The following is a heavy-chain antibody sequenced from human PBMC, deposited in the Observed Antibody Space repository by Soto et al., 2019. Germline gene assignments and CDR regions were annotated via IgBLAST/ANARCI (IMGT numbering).Heavy chain of an antibody. V-gene: IGHV3-33*01. CDR1: GFTFSSYG. D-gene: IGHD3-22*01. CDR2: IWYDGSNK. J-gene: IGHJ3*02. Sequence: QVQLVESGGGVVQPGRSLRLSCAASGFTFSSYGMHWVRQAPGKGLEWVAVIWYDGSNKYYADSVKGRFTISRDNSKNTLYLQMNSLRAEDTAVYYCARDQYYYDSSGYWNDAFDIWGQGTMVTVSS. CDR3: ARDQYYYDSSGYWNDAFDI.